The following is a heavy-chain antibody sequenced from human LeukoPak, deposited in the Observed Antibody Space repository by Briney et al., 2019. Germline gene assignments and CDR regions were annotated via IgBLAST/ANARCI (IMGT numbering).Heavy chain of an antibody. D-gene: IGHD3-22*01. Sequence: GGSLRLSCAASGFTFSSYSMNWVRQAPGKGLEWVSSISSSSSYIYYADSVKGRFTISRDNAKNSLYLQMNSLRAEDTAVYYCARDSDSSGYCDYWGQGTLVTVSS. J-gene: IGHJ4*02. CDR2: ISSSSSYI. CDR1: GFTFSSYS. CDR3: ARDSDSSGYCDY. V-gene: IGHV3-21*01.